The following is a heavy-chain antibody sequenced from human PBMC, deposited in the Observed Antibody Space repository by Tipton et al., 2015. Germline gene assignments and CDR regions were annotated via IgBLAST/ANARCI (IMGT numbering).Heavy chain of an antibody. CDR3: ARPHSSGWYGGHRALGHALDI. V-gene: IGHV4-39*07. J-gene: IGHJ3*02. CDR2: INHSGST. Sequence: TLSLTCTVSGGSISTSTYYWSWIRQSPGKGLEWIGRINHSGSTTYNPSLKSRVTISVDTSKNQFSLKLSSVTAADTAVYYCARPHSSGWYGGHRALGHALDIWGQGTMVTVSS. D-gene: IGHD6-19*01. CDR1: GGSISTSTYY.